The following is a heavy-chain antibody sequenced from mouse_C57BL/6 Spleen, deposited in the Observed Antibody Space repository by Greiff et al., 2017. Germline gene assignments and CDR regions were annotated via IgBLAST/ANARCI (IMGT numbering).Heavy chain of an antibody. J-gene: IGHJ2*01. CDR1: GYTFTSYW. V-gene: IGHV1-53*01. Sequence: QVQLQQPGPELVKPGASVKLSCKASGYTFTSYWMHWVKQRPGQGLEWIGNINPSNGGTNYNEKFKSKATLTVDKSSSTAYMQLSSLTSSDSAVYYCARSWGYDYDGFDYWGQGTTLTVSS. D-gene: IGHD2-4*01. CDR2: INPSNGGT. CDR3: ARSWGYDYDGFDY.